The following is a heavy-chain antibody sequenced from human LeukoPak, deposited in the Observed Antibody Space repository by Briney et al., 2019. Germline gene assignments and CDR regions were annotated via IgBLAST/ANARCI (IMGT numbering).Heavy chain of an antibody. CDR2: MNPNSGNT. D-gene: IGHD2-15*01. CDR1: GYTFTSYD. CDR3: AKVAPLSLCSGGSCYPSDDY. Sequence: ASVKVSCKASGYTFTSYDINWVRQATGQGLEWMGWMNPNSGNTGYAQKFQGRVTMTRNTSISTAYMELSSLRAEDTAVYYCAKVAPLSLCSGGSCYPSDDYWGQGTLVTVSS. J-gene: IGHJ4*02. V-gene: IGHV1-8*01.